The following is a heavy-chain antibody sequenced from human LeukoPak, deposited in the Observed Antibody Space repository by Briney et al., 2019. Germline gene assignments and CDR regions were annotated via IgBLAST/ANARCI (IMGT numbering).Heavy chain of an antibody. D-gene: IGHD6-6*01. CDR3: ATLAARSPYYYYYMDV. V-gene: IGHV4-4*07. Sequence: SETLSLTCSVSRGSISTYYWSWVRQPAGEGLEWIGRIYSSGSTKYNPSLKSRVTMSVDTSNNQFSLKLSSVTAADTAVYYCATLAARSPYYYYYMDVWGKGTTVTVSS. CDR1: RGSISTYY. J-gene: IGHJ6*03. CDR2: IYSSGST.